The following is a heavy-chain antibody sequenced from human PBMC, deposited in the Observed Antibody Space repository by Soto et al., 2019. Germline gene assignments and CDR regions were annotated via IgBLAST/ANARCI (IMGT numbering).Heavy chain of an antibody. CDR2: ISGSGGST. J-gene: IGHJ4*02. CDR3: ATTGFGRASSRTSCDHFDY. D-gene: IGHD2-2*01. Sequence: EVQVLESGGGLVQPGGSLRLSCVASGFTFTTYAMTWVRQAPGKGLEWVSIISGSGGSTHYADSVKGRFIISRDNSKNTLYLHMNGLRAQDNAVYYCATTGFGRASSRTSCDHFDYWGQGTLVTVSS. V-gene: IGHV3-23*01. CDR1: GFTFTTYA.